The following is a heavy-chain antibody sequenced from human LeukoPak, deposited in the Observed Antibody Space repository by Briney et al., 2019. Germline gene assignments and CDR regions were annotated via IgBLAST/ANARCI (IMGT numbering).Heavy chain of an antibody. CDR2: INTNSGGT. J-gene: IGHJ6*03. V-gene: IGHV1-2*02. D-gene: IGHD4-17*01. CDR3: ARGPTTVTTGKVNYYMDV. CDR1: RYTLTGYY. Sequence: ASEKVSRKASRYTLTGYYIHGVRQAPGQGREWVGWINTNSGGTNYAQKFQGRVTLTRDTSISTAYMEVSRLRSDDTAMYYCARGPTTVTTGKVNYYMDVWGKGTTVTVSS.